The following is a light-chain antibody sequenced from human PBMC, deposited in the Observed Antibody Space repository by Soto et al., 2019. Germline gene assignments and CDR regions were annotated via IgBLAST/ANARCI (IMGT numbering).Light chain of an antibody. CDR3: QQYNVWPLT. CDR2: VAS. Sequence: EIVMTQSPATLSVSPGERATLSCRASQSVSSNLAWYQQKPGHTPKILIYVASTRATGIPARFSGSGSGTEFTLTISSLQSEDFAVYYCQQYNVWPLTFGGGTKVEFK. J-gene: IGKJ4*01. CDR1: QSVSSN. V-gene: IGKV3-15*01.